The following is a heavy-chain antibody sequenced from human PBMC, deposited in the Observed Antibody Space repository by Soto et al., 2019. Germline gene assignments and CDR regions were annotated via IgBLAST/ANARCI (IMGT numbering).Heavy chain of an antibody. CDR1: GYSFTSYW. CDR2: IYPGDSDT. J-gene: IGHJ3*02. V-gene: IGHV5-51*01. D-gene: IGHD3-22*01. CDR3: ARQVPAGYYDSSGYAAFDI. Sequence: RGESLKISCKGSGYSFTSYWIGWVRQMPGKGLEWMGIIYPGDSDTRYSPSFQGQVTISADKSISTAYLQWSSLKASDTAMYYCARQVPAGYYDSSGYAAFDIWGQGTMVTVSS.